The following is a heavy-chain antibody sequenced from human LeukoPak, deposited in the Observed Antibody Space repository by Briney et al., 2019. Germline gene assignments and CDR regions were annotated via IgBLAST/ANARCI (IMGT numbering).Heavy chain of an antibody. CDR2: IYYGRTT. D-gene: IGHD5-12*01. CDR1: GGSINSGDYH. V-gene: IGHV4-39*01. J-gene: IGHJ5*01. Sequence: SSETLSLTCTVSGGSINSGDYHWGWIRQSPGKGLEWIGTIYYGRTTYYNPSLDGRVTISLDTSANHFSLQLNSVTAADTAVYYCVRHDGRGGATMGAFDSWGQGSLVTVSS. CDR3: VRHDGRGGATMGAFDS.